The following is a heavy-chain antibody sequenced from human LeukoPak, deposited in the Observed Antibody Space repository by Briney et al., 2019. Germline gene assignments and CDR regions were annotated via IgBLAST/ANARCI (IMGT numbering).Heavy chain of an antibody. J-gene: IGHJ6*04. CDR2: IRYDGSNK. D-gene: IGHD2-2*01. V-gene: IGHV3-30*02. Sequence: GGSLRLSCAASGFTFSSYGMHWVRQAPGKGLEWVAFIRYDGSNKYYADSVKGRFTISRDNSKNTLYLQMNSLRAEDTAVYYCAKESYIVVVPALFCVDVWGKGTTVTVSS. CDR1: GFTFSSYG. CDR3: AKESYIVVVPALFCVDV.